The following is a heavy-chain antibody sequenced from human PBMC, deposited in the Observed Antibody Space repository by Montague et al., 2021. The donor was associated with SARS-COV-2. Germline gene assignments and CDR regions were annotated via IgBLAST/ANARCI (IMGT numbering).Heavy chain of an antibody. V-gene: IGHV3-66*01. CDR2: IYSGGST. J-gene: IGHJ6*02. CDR1: GFTVSSNY. CDR3: ARDRYFDWLLSYGMDV. Sequence: SLRLSCAASGFTVSSNYMSWARQAPGKGLEWVSVIYSGGSTYYADSVKGRFTISRDNSKNTLYLQMNSLRAEDTAVYYCARDRYFDWLLSYGMDVWGQGTTVTVSS. D-gene: IGHD3-9*01.